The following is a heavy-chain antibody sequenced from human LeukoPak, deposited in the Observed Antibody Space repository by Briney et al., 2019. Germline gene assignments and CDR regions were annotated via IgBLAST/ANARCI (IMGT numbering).Heavy chain of an antibody. CDR1: GFSSSDHY. Sequence: GGSRSLSCAASGFSSSDHYVDWVRQAPEKGLEWVGRTRNKANSYTTEYAASVKGRFIISRDDSKNLVYLHMNILKTEDTAIYYCTRDESALWGQGTLVTVSS. CDR2: TRNKANSYTT. CDR3: TRDESAL. V-gene: IGHV3-72*01. J-gene: IGHJ4*02.